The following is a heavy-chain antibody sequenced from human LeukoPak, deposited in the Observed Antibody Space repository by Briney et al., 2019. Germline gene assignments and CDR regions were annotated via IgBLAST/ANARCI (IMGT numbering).Heavy chain of an antibody. V-gene: IGHV3-11*06. Sequence: GGSLRLSCAASGFTFSDFYMSWIRQAPGKGLEWVSYISGRGTSTNYADSVKGRFTISRDNAKKSLYLQMNSLRVEDTAVYYCGGVGAGPDWGQGTLVSVSS. CDR2: ISGRGTST. CDR1: GFTFSDFY. CDR3: GGVGAGPD. J-gene: IGHJ4*02. D-gene: IGHD1-26*01.